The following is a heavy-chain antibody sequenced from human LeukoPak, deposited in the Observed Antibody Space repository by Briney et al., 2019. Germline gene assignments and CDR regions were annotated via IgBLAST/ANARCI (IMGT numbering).Heavy chain of an antibody. V-gene: IGHV1-18*01. Sequence: ASVKVSCKASGYTFTNYGISWMRQAPGQGLEWMGWITTYNGYTNYAQKFQGGVTMTTDTSTSTAYMELRSLRSDDAAVYYCARLSGSYYIFDYWGQGTLVTVSS. CDR1: GYTFTNYG. CDR3: ARLSGSYYIFDY. D-gene: IGHD1-26*01. CDR2: ITTYNGYT. J-gene: IGHJ4*02.